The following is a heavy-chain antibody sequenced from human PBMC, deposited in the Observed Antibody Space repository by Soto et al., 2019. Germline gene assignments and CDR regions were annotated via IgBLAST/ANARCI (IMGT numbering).Heavy chain of an antibody. Sequence: GGSLKLGCSDSGFIFSSYAIHWVRQSPGKGLEYVSAISSNGDTTYYADSVKGRCTISRDNSRNTVYLQMSSLRIEDTAVFYCVKAGYYLDRAASDIWGRGTMVTVSS. D-gene: IGHD3-22*01. CDR1: GFIFSSYA. V-gene: IGHV3-64D*06. CDR3: VKAGYYLDRAASDI. J-gene: IGHJ3*02. CDR2: ISSNGDTT.